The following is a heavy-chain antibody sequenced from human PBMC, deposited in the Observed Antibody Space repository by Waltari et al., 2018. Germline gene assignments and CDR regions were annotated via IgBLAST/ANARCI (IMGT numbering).Heavy chain of an antibody. V-gene: IGHV1-8*01. CDR3: ARGTRITVFGVVNYGMDV. J-gene: IGHJ6*02. CDR2: MNPNSGNT. D-gene: IGHD3-3*01. CDR1: GYTFTSYD. Sequence: QVQLVQSGAEVKKPGASVKVSCKASGYTFTSYDINWVRQATGQGLEWMGWMNPNSGNTGYAQKFQGRVTMTRSTSITTAYMELSSLRSEDTAVYYCARGTRITVFGVVNYGMDVWGQGTTVTVSS.